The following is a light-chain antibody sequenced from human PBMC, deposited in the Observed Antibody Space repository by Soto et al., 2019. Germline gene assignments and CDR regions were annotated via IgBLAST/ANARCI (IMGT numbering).Light chain of an antibody. J-gene: IGLJ1*01. CDR1: SSDVGGYNY. V-gene: IGLV2-14*01. Sequence: QYALTQLASVSGSPGQSITISCTGTSSDVGGYNYVSWYQQHPGKAPKLLISEVSDRPSGVSNRFSGSKSGTTASLTISGLQADDEADYYCGSWDSSLSAYVFGTGTKLTVL. CDR3: GSWDSSLSAYV. CDR2: EVS.